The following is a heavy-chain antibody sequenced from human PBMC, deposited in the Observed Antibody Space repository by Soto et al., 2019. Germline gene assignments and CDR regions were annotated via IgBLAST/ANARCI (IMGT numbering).Heavy chain of an antibody. CDR3: ARGPPSYYDSSGYYKYFDY. CDR1: GYTFTSYG. CDR2: ISAYNGNT. J-gene: IGHJ4*02. D-gene: IGHD3-22*01. Sequence: QVQLVQSGAEVKKPGASVKVSCKASGYTFTSYGISWVRQAPGQGLEWLGWISAYNGNTNYAQKLQGRVTMTTDTSTSTAYMELRSLRSDDTAVYYCARGPPSYYDSSGYYKYFDYWGQGTLVTVSS. V-gene: IGHV1-18*01.